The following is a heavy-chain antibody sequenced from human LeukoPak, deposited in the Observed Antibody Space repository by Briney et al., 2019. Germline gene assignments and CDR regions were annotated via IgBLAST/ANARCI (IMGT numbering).Heavy chain of an antibody. Sequence: RPGGSLRLSCAASGFTFDDYGMSWVRQAPGKGLEWVSGINWNGGSTGYADSVKGRFTISRDNAKNSLYLQMNSLRAEDTAVYYCAKAGGSGYSYGGGYFQHWGQGTLVTVSS. CDR2: INWNGGST. V-gene: IGHV3-20*04. CDR3: AKAGGSGYSYGGGYFQH. J-gene: IGHJ1*01. CDR1: GFTFDDYG. D-gene: IGHD5-18*01.